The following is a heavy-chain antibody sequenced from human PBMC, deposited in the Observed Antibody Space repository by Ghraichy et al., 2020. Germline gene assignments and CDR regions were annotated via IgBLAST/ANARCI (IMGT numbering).Heavy chain of an antibody. CDR3: AKDSGTSFFDY. J-gene: IGHJ4*02. V-gene: IGHV1-3*01. D-gene: IGHD1-26*01. Sequence: GESLNISCKTSAYTFANYAIHWLRQAPGQRLEWMGWINAGKGTTKYSQRLQGRVTITSDTSASTVYMELSSLRSEDTAVYYCAKDSGTSFFDYRGQGTLVTVSS. CDR2: INAGKGTT. CDR1: AYTFANYA.